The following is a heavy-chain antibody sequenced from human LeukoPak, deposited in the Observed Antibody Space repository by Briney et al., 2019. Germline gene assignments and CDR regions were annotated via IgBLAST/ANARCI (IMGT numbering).Heavy chain of an antibody. V-gene: IGHV1-18*01. D-gene: IGHD2-8*02. CDR3: ARDTDHYFDY. J-gene: IGHJ4*02. Sequence: ASVKVSCKASGGTFSSYAISWVRQAPGQGLEWLGWSSPYNGNTNYAQKFQGRVTMTTDTSTNTAYMELRSLRSDDTAVYYCARDTDHYFDYWGQGTLVTVSS. CDR2: SSPYNGNT. CDR1: GGTFSSYA.